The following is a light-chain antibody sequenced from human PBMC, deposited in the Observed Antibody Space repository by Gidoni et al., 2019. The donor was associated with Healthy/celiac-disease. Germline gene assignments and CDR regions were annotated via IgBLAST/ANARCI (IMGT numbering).Light chain of an antibody. V-gene: IGKV1-39*01. J-gene: IGKJ4*01. CDR3: QHSYSTPT. CDR2: AAS. Sequence: DIQMTQSPSSLSASVGDRVTITCRASQSISSYLNWYQQKPGKAPKLLIYAASSLQSGVSSRFSGSGSATDFTLTISSLQPEDFASYYCQHSYSTPTFGGGTKVEIK. CDR1: QSISSY.